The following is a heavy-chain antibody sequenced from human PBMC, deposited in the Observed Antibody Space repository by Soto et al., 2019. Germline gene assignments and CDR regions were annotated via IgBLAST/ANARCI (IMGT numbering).Heavy chain of an antibody. CDR1: GFTFSSRA. Sequence: GGSLRLSRTASGFTFSSRAMTWVRQAPGKGLEWVSSFGGRDFSTFYADSVKGRFIISRDNLRNKLFLQMNFLRVEDTARYFCASRAGFDNSGSYYQPTHWGQGTVVTVSS. CDR2: FGGRDFST. D-gene: IGHD3-22*01. V-gene: IGHV3-23*01. J-gene: IGHJ4*02. CDR3: ASRAGFDNSGSYYQPTH.